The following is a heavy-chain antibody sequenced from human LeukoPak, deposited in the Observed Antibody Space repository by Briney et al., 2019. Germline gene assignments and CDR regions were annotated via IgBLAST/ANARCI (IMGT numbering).Heavy chain of an antibody. D-gene: IGHD3-9*01. CDR2: IGASGGST. Sequence: GGSLRLSCATSGFTFSIYAMSRVRQAPGKGLEWVSGIGASGGSTYYADSVKGRFTISRDNSKNTLYLQMNSLRTEDTAVYYCAKAEGDDILTGLDSWGQGTLVTVSS. CDR1: GFTFSIYA. CDR3: AKAEGDDILTGLDS. V-gene: IGHV3-23*01. J-gene: IGHJ4*02.